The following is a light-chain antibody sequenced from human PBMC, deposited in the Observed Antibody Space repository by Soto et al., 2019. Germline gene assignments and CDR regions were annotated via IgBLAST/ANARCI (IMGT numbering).Light chain of an antibody. CDR1: QDIDNS. CDR3: QQHDGRPTMT. J-gene: IGKJ5*01. V-gene: IGKV1-33*01. Sequence: IQLTQSTSSLSASVGETVTITCRASQDIDNSLNWYQHKPGKAPKLLVYAVSFLETGVPSRFSGRGSGTVFSLTINSLQSDDFATYYCQQHDGRPTMTFGQGTRLEIK. CDR2: AVS.